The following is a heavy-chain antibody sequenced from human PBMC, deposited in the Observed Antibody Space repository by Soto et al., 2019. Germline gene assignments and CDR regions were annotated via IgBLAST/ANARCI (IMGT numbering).Heavy chain of an antibody. J-gene: IGHJ4*02. CDR3: ANGRYFGSGSYCPDLDC. Sequence: QVQLVESGGGVVQPGRSLRLSCAASTFTFSAYDMHWARQAPGRGLEWVASISYHGRNKYYADSVKGRFTISRDNSKNTLNLQMDSLRAEDTAVYYCANGRYFGSGSYCPDLDCWWQGTLVTVSS. V-gene: IGHV3-30*18. CDR1: TFTFSAYD. D-gene: IGHD3-10*01. CDR2: ISYHGRNK.